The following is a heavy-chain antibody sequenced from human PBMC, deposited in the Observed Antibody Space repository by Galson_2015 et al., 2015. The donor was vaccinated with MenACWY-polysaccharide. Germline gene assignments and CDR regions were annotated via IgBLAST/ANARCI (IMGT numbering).Heavy chain of an antibody. CDR1: GYTFTGYY. V-gene: IGHV1-2*02. Sequence: SVKVSCKASGYTFTGYYMHWVRQAPGQGLEWMGWINPNNSATNHAQKFQGRVTMTRDTSISTAYMELSSLRSDDTAVYYCTSYLVVGLSAWGQGTLVTVSS. CDR3: TSYLVVGLSA. CDR2: INPNNSAT. J-gene: IGHJ5*02. D-gene: IGHD2-15*01.